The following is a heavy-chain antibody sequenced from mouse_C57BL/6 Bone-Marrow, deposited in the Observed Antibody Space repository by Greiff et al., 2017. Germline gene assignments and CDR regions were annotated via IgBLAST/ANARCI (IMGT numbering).Heavy chain of an antibody. D-gene: IGHD2-3*01. V-gene: IGHV1-39*01. CDR3: ARDDGL. Sequence: VQLQQSGPELVKPGASVKISCTASGYSFTDYNMNWVKQSNGKSLEWLGVIYPNYGTTGYKQKFKGKATLTVDQSSSTYSMQLNIQTSEGSAGYYCARDDGLWGQGTSVTVSS. CDR2: IYPNYGTT. J-gene: IGHJ4*01. CDR1: GYSFTDYN.